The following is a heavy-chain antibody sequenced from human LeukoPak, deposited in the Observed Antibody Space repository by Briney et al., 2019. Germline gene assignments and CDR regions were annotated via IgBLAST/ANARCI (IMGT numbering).Heavy chain of an antibody. CDR3: AKDPGSFYYYYYMDV. V-gene: IGHV3-30*02. CDR2: IRCDGNNQ. J-gene: IGHJ6*03. Sequence: GGSLRLSCAASGFTLISYGLHWVRQAPGKGLYWVTFIRCDGNNQYYTDSVKGRFTVSRDGSKNTLYLQMNSLRAEDTAVYYCAKDPGSFYYYYYMDVWGKGTTVTFSS. CDR1: GFTLISYG. D-gene: IGHD1-14*01.